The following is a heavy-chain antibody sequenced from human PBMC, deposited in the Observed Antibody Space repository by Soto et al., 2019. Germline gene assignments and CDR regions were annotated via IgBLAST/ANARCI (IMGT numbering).Heavy chain of an antibody. CDR1: GGSISSGDYY. CDR3: ARDGDYYDSSGYYWRYFDY. Sequence: PSETLSLTCTVSGGSISSGDYYWSRIRQPPGKGLEWIGYIYYSGSTYYNPSLKSRVTISVDMSKNQFSLKLSSVTAADTAVYYCARDGDYYDSSGYYWRYFDYWGQGTLVTVSS. J-gene: IGHJ4*02. D-gene: IGHD3-22*01. V-gene: IGHV4-30-4*01. CDR2: IYYSGST.